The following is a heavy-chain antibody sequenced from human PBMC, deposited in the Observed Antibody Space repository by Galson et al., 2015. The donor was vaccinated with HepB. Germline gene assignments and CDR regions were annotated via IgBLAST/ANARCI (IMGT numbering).Heavy chain of an antibody. J-gene: IGHJ4*02. Sequence: SLRLSCAASGFTFDDYAMHWVRQAPGKGLEWVSGIRWDSGDIGYADSVKGRFTISRDNAKNSLNLQMNRLRAEDTALYYCAKEWADYDNGGHYVRGGFDYWGQGALVTVSS. CDR1: GFTFDDYA. D-gene: IGHD3-22*01. V-gene: IGHV3-9*01. CDR3: AKEWADYDNGGHYVRGGFDY. CDR2: IRWDSGDI.